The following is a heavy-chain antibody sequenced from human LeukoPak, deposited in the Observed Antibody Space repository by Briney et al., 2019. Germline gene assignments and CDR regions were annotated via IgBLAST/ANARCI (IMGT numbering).Heavy chain of an antibody. CDR3: ARYLADIVVVPAAFDAFDI. CDR2: INWNGGST. CDR1: GFTFDDYG. V-gene: IGHV3-20*04. J-gene: IGHJ3*02. D-gene: IGHD2-2*01. Sequence: GGSLRLSCAASGFTFDDYGMGWVRQAPGKGLEWVSGINWNGGSTGYADSVKGRFTISRDNAKNSLYLQMNSLRAEDTALYYCARYLADIVVVPAAFDAFDIWGQGTMVTVSS.